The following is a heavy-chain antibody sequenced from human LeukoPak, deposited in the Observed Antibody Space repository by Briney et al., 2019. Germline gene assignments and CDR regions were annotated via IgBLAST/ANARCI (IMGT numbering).Heavy chain of an antibody. D-gene: IGHD3-22*01. CDR3: ARAHDSSGTDAFDI. Sequence: GGSLRLSCAASGFTFDDYAMHWVRQAPGKGLEWVSGINWNGGSTGYADSVKGRFTISRDNAKDSLYLQMNSLRAEDTALYYCARAHDSSGTDAFDIWGQGTMVTVSS. J-gene: IGHJ3*02. V-gene: IGHV3-20*04. CDR1: GFTFDDYA. CDR2: INWNGGST.